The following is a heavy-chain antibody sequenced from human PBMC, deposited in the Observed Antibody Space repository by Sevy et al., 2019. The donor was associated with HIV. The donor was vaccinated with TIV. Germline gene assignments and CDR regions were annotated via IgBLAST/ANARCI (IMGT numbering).Heavy chain of an antibody. V-gene: IGHV3-23*01. CDR3: AKDPTVWGSGDYFDY. CDR1: GFTFSSYA. J-gene: IGHJ4*02. D-gene: IGHD7-27*01. CDR2: ISGSGGST. Sequence: GGSLRLSCAASGFTFSSYAMSWVRQAPGKGLEWVSAISGSGGSTYYADSVKGRFTISRDNSKNTLYLQMNSLRAEDTAVYYCAKDPTVWGSGDYFDYWGQGTLVTVSS.